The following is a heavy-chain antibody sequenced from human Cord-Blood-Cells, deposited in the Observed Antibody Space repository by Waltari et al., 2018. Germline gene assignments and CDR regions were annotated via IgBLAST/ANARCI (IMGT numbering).Heavy chain of an antibody. CDR1: GYTFTSYD. J-gene: IGHJ2*01. CDR3: ARSDYDILTGPYWYFDL. CDR2: MNPNSGNT. V-gene: IGHV1-8*01. D-gene: IGHD3-9*01. Sequence: GQSGAEVKKSGASVKVSCKASGYTFTSYDINWVRQATGQGLEWMGWMNPNSGNTGYAQKFQGRVTMTRNTSISTAYMELSSLRSEDTAVYYCARSDYDILTGPYWYFDLWGRGTLVTVSS.